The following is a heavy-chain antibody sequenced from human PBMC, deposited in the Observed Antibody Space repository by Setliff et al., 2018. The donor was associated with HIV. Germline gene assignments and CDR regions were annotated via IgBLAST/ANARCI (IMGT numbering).Heavy chain of an antibody. Sequence: HGESLKISCQGSGYSFTNYWINWVRQMPGKGLEWMGRIDPSDFYIKYSPSFQGHVTISADRSITTAYLQWSSLRASDTATYYCARQPRGYSYGDGVYLDYWGQGTPVTVSS. D-gene: IGHD5-18*01. CDR3: ARQPRGYSYGDGVYLDY. CDR1: GYSFTNYW. CDR2: IDPSDFYI. J-gene: IGHJ4*02. V-gene: IGHV5-10-1*01.